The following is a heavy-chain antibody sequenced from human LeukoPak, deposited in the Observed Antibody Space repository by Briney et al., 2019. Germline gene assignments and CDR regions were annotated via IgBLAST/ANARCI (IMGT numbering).Heavy chain of an antibody. D-gene: IGHD1-26*01. CDR3: ARWGTADYFDY. Sequence: GGSLRLSCAASGFTFSSYAMSWVRQAPGKGLEWVSAISGSGGSTYYADSVKGRFTISRDDSKNTLYLQMNSLRAEDTAVYYCARWGTADYFDYWGQGTLVTVSS. J-gene: IGHJ4*02. V-gene: IGHV3-23*01. CDR1: GFTFSSYA. CDR2: ISGSGGST.